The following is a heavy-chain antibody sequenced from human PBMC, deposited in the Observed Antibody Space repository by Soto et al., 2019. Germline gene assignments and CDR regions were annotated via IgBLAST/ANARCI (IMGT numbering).Heavy chain of an antibody. CDR1: GYTFTSYD. D-gene: IGHD6-19*01. CDR3: ARPPRGWYGTDV. J-gene: IGHJ6*02. V-gene: IGHV1-8*01. CDR2: MNPKSGNT. Sequence: ASVKVSCKASGYTFTSYDINWVRQATGQGLEWMGWMNPKSGNTGYAQKFQGRVTMTRNTSISTAYMELSSLRSEDTAVYYCARPPRGWYGTDVWGQGTTVIASS.